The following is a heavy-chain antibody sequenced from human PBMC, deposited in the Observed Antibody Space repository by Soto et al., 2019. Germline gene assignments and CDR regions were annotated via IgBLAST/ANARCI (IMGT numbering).Heavy chain of an antibody. V-gene: IGHV4-34*01. Sequence: QVQLQQWGAGLLKPSETLSLTCAVYGGSFSGYYWSWIRQPPGKGLEWIGEINHSGSANYNPSLKSRVTISVDTSKNQFSLKLSSVTAADTAVYYCARGGVVPAANRGLDYWGQGTLVTVSS. CDR1: GGSFSGYY. CDR3: ARGGVVPAANRGLDY. D-gene: IGHD2-2*01. CDR2: INHSGSA. J-gene: IGHJ4*02.